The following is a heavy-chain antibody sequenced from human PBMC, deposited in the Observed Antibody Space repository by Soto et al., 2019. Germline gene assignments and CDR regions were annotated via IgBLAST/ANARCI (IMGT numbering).Heavy chain of an antibody. CDR2: INAGNGNT. D-gene: IGHD3-22*01. J-gene: IGHJ4*02. Sequence: ASVKVSCKASGYTFTSYAMHWVRQAPGQRLEWMGWINAGNGNTKYSQKFQGRVTITRDTSASTAYMELSSLRSEDTAVYYCANYYDSSGYYGPSFWGQGTLVTVSS. V-gene: IGHV1-3*01. CDR1: GYTFTSYA. CDR3: ANYYDSSGYYGPSF.